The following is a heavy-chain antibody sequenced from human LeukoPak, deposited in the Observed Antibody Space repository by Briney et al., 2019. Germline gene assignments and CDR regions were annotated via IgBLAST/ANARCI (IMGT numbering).Heavy chain of an antibody. V-gene: IGHV3-33*01. Sequence: GGSLRLSCAASGFTFSSYGMHWVRQAPGKGLEWVAVIWYDGSNKYYADSVKGRFTISRANSQNTLYLQMNSLRAEDTAVYYCARDRGSRGWSRQTYYFDYWGQGTLVTVSS. CDR1: GFTFSSYG. D-gene: IGHD3-10*01. J-gene: IGHJ4*02. CDR2: IWYDGSNK. CDR3: ARDRGSRGWSRQTYYFDY.